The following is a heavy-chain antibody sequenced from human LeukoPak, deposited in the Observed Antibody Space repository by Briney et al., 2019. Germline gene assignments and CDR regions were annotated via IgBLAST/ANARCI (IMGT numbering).Heavy chain of an antibody. J-gene: IGHJ3*01. CDR3: ARGFRTTTWSFDAFDL. D-gene: IGHD1/OR15-1a*01. CDR2: INPTSGAT. Sequence: ASVNVSCKASGYIFTDYYIHWVRQAPGQGLDWVGGINPTSGATNYAQKFQGSVTMTRDTSNNTSYMELYSLRSDDPAVYYCARGFRTTTWSFDAFDLWGQGTMVTVSS. V-gene: IGHV1-2*02. CDR1: GYIFTDYY.